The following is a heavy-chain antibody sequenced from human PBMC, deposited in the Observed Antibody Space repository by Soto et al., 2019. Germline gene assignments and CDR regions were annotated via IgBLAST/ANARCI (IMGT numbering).Heavy chain of an antibody. J-gene: IGHJ4*02. V-gene: IGHV4-59*01. CDR1: GGSIISYY. D-gene: IGHD4-17*01. Sequence: SETLSLTCTVSGGSIISYYWSWIRQPPGKGLEWIGYIYYSGSTNYNPSLKSRVTISVDTSKNQFSLKLSSVTAADTAVYYCARGITVTPDYWGQGTLVTVSS. CDR3: ARGITVTPDY. CDR2: IYYSGST.